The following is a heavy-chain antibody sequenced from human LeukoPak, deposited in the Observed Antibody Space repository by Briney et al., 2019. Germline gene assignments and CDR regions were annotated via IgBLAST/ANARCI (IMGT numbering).Heavy chain of an antibody. J-gene: IGHJ3*02. V-gene: IGHV3-21*01. CDR2: ISSSSSYI. D-gene: IGHD6-25*01. CDR1: GFTFKNYG. Sequence: PGGSLRLSCVTSGFTFKNYGMNWVRQAPGKGLEWVSSISSSSSYIYYADSVKGRFTISRDNAKNTLYLQMNSLRAEDTAVYYCAILEWDSTGSFDIWGQGTMVTVSS. CDR3: AILEWDSTGSFDI.